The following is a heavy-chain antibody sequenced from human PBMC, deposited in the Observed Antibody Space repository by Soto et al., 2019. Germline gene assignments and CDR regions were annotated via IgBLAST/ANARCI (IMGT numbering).Heavy chain of an antibody. J-gene: IGHJ4*02. D-gene: IGHD4-4*01. Sequence: GASVKVSCKASGYTFTSYGISWVRQAPGQGLEWMGWISAYNGNTNYAQKLQGRVTMTADTSTSTAYMELRSLRSEDTAVYYCARTGSTVTNYYLDYWGQRTLVTVSS. CDR3: ARTGSTVTNYYLDY. V-gene: IGHV1-18*01. CDR2: ISAYNGNT. CDR1: GYTFTSYG.